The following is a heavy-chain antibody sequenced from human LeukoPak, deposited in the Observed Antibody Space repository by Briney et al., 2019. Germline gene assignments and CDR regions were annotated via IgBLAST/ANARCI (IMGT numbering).Heavy chain of an antibody. J-gene: IGHJ2*01. CDR2: IRSKAYGGTT. D-gene: IGHD6-19*01. CDR3: TRELQWLVGGYFDL. CDR1: GFTFGDYA. V-gene: IGHV3-49*04. Sequence: GGSLRLSCTASGFTFGDYAMSWVRQAPGKGLEWVGFIRSKAYGGTTEYAASVKGRFTISRDDSKSIAYLQMNSLKTEDTAVYYCTRELQWLVGGYFDLWGRGTLVTVSS.